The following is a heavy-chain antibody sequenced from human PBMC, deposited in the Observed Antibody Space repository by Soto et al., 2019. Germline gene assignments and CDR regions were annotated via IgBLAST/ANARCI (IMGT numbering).Heavy chain of an antibody. Sequence: SETLSLTCAVSGGSISSGGYSWSWIRQPPGKGLEWIGYIYHSGSTYYNPSLKSRVTISVDRSKNQFSLKLSSVTAADTAVYYCARARTVTTLAWFDPWGQGTLVTVSS. V-gene: IGHV4-30-2*01. CDR1: GGSISSGGYS. J-gene: IGHJ5*02. CDR2: IYHSGST. D-gene: IGHD4-4*01. CDR3: ARARTVTTLAWFDP.